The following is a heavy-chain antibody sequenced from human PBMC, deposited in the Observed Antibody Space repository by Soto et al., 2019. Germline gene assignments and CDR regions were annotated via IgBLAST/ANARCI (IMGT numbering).Heavy chain of an antibody. CDR3: TRERITIFGVVIAPDAFDI. J-gene: IGHJ3*02. CDR2: IRSKAYGGTT. V-gene: IGHV3-49*04. D-gene: IGHD3-3*01. Sequence: SLRLSCTASGFTFGDYAMSWVRQAPGQGLEWVGFIRSKAYGGTTEYAASVKGRFTISRDDSKSIAYLQMNSLKTEYTAVYYCTRERITIFGVVIAPDAFDIWGQGTMVTVSS. CDR1: GFTFGDYA.